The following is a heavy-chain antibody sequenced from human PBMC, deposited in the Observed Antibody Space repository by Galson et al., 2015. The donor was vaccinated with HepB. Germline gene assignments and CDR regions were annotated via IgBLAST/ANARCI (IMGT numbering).Heavy chain of an antibody. J-gene: IGHJ6*02. CDR3: ATHCSSTSCRYYYYYGMDV. CDR1: GYSFTSYW. V-gene: IGHV5-10-1*01. D-gene: IGHD2-2*01. Sequence: QSGAEVKKPGESLRISCKGSGYSFTSYWISWVRQMPGEGLEWMGRIDPSDSYTNYSPSFQGHVTISADKSISTAYLQWSSLKASDTAMYYCATHCSSTSCRYYYYYGMDVWGQGTTVTVSS. CDR2: IDPSDSYT.